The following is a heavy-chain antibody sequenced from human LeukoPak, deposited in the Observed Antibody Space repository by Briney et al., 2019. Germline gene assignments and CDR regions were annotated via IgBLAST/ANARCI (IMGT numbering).Heavy chain of an antibody. Sequence: PSETLSLTCTVSGASITSSTYFWGWIRQPPGKGLEWVGSISYNGDTYYNPSLKSRVTISVDTSKNQFSLRLSSLTAADTAVYYCARRITGTTSDSFHYWGQGTLVTVSS. CDR3: ARRITGTTSDSFHY. J-gene: IGHJ4*02. CDR1: GASITSSTYF. D-gene: IGHD1-20*01. CDR2: ISYNGDT. V-gene: IGHV4-39*01.